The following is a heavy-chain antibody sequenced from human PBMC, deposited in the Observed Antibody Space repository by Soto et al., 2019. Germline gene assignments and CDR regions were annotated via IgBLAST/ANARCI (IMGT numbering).Heavy chain of an antibody. CDR3: ARGGSSSDNGMDV. J-gene: IGHJ6*02. CDR2: ISSRSYTI. CDR1: GFTFSTYS. D-gene: IGHD6-6*01. Sequence: EVQLVESGGGLVQPGGSLRISCAASGFTFSTYSMNWVRQAPGKGLEWVSYISSRSYTIYYVDSVKGRFTISRDNAKNSLYLQMNSLRDEDTAVYYCARGGSSSDNGMDVWGQGTTVTVSS. V-gene: IGHV3-48*02.